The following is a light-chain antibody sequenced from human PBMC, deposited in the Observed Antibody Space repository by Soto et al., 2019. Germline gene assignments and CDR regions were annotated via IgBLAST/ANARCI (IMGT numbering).Light chain of an antibody. J-gene: IGKJ1*01. CDR1: QSVGSSY. V-gene: IGKV3-20*01. Sequence: ETVLTQSPGTLSLSPGERATLSCRASQSVGSSYLAWYQQKPAQAPRLLIYGASHRATGIPDRFSGSGSGTDFTLTISRLETEDFAVYYCQHVGSSPPSWSFGPGTKVEVK. CDR2: GAS. CDR3: QHVGSSPPSWS.